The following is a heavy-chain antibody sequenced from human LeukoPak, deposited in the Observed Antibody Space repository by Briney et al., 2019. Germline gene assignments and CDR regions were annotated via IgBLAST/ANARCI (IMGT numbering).Heavy chain of an antibody. CDR2: ISRGSDHI. CDR1: GFTFSSYA. Sequence: GGSLRLSCAASGFTFSSYAMDWVRQAPGKGLEWVSSISRGSDHIFYADSMKGRFTISRDNAKNSLYLQMNSLGAEDTAVYYCARPYDTRGYFPDYWGQGTLVTVSS. V-gene: IGHV3-21*01. D-gene: IGHD3-22*01. CDR3: ARPYDTRGYFPDY. J-gene: IGHJ4*02.